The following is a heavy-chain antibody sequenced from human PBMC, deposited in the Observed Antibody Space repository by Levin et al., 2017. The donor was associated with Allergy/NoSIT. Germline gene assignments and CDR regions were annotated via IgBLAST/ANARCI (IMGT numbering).Heavy chain of an antibody. CDR3: ARGLRIAAAGPDAFDV. CDR1: GDSVSSNRAA. D-gene: IGHD6-13*01. J-gene: IGHJ3*01. Sequence: PSETLSLTCAISGDSVSSNRAAWNWIRQSPSRGLEWLGRTLYRSKWYNDYAVSVKSRITINPDTSKNQLSLQLNSVTPEDTAVYYCARGLRIAAAGPDAFDVWGQGTMVSVSS. CDR2: TLYRSKWYN. V-gene: IGHV6-1*01.